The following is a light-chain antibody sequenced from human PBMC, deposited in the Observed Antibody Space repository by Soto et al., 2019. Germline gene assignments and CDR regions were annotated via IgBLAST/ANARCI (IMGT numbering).Light chain of an antibody. CDR3: QQYGSSPV. CDR2: GAS. J-gene: IGKJ3*01. CDR1: QRVSSSY. Sequence: ESVVTQSPGTLSLSPGERATLSCRASQRVSSSYLAWYQQKPGQAPRLLIYGASSRATGIPDRFSGSGCGTEFTLTISRLEPEDFAVYYCQQYGSSPVFGPGTKVDIK. V-gene: IGKV3-20*01.